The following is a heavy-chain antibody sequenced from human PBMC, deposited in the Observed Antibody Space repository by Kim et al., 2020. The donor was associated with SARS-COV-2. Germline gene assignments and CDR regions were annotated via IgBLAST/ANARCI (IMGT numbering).Heavy chain of an antibody. D-gene: IGHD2-8*01. J-gene: IGHJ5*02. V-gene: IGHV1-3*01. CDR3: ARNGGGRWFDP. CDR2: T. Sequence: TKDSQKFQGRVTITRDTSASTAYMELSSLRSEDTAVYYCARNGGGRWFDPWGQGTLVTVSS.